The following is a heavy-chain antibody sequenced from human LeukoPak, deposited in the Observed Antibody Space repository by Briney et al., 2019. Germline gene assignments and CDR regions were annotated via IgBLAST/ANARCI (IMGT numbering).Heavy chain of an antibody. V-gene: IGHV3-23*01. CDR1: GFTFSSYA. D-gene: IGHD2-2*01. CDR3: AKDREYQLLRYYYYYMDV. Sequence: GGSLRLSCAASGFTFSSYAMSWVRQAPGKGLEWVSAISGSGGSTYYADSVKGRFTIPRDNSKNTLYLQMNSLRAEDTAVYYCAKDREYQLLRYYYYYMDVWGKGTTVTVSS. J-gene: IGHJ6*03. CDR2: ISGSGGST.